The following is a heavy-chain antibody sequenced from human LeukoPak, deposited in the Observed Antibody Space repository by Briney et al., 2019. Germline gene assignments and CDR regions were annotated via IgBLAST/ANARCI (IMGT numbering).Heavy chain of an antibody. V-gene: IGHV3-23*01. D-gene: IGHD2-21*02. CDR3: AKDLGVVVTAIPSY. CDR2: ISGRGGST. J-gene: IGHJ4*02. Sequence: GGSLRLSCAASGFTFSNYAMIWVRQAPGKGLEWVSAISGRGGSTYYADSVKGRFTISRDNSKDTLSLQMNSLRSEDTAVYYCAKDLGVVVTAIPSYWGQGSLVTVSS. CDR1: GFTFSNYA.